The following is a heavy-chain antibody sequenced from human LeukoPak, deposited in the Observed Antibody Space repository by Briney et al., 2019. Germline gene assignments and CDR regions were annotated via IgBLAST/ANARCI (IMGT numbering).Heavy chain of an antibody. CDR3: ARGRGYGDYIGHFDY. J-gene: IGHJ4*02. D-gene: IGHD4-17*01. CDR1: GFTFDDYG. Sequence: GGTLRLSCAASGFTFDDYGMSWVRQAPGKGLEWVSGINWNGGSTGYADSVKGRFTISRDNAKSSLYLQMNSLRAEDTALYYCARGRGYGDYIGHFDYWGQGTLVTVSS. V-gene: IGHV3-20*04. CDR2: INWNGGST.